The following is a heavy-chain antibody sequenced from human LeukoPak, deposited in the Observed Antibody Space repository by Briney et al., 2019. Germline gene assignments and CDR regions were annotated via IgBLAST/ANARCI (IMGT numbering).Heavy chain of an antibody. CDR2: ISSSSSYI. V-gene: IGHV3-21*01. CDR1: GFTFSSYS. D-gene: IGHD6-6*01. CDR3: AKDWQLVPFDY. J-gene: IGHJ4*02. Sequence: GGSLRLSCAASGFTFSSYSMNWVRQAPGKGLEWVSSISSSSSYIYYPDSVKGRFTISRDNAKNSLYLQMNSLRAEDTAVYYCAKDWQLVPFDYWGQGTLVTVSS.